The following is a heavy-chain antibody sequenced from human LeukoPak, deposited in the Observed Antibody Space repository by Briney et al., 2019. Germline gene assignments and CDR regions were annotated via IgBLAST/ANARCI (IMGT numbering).Heavy chain of an antibody. CDR1: GFTFGNYW. J-gene: IGHJ4*02. CDR2: IKQDGSEK. CDR3: AKDYYDSSGYTRYFDY. D-gene: IGHD3-22*01. Sequence: PGGSLRLSCAASGFTFGNYWMSWVRQAPGKGLEWVANIKQDGSEKYYVDSVKGRFTISRDNAKNSLYLQMNSLRAEDTAVYYCAKDYYDSSGYTRYFDYWGQGTLVTVSS. V-gene: IGHV3-7*01.